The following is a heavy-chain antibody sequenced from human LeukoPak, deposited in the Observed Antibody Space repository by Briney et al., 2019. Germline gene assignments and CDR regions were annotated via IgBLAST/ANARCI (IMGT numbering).Heavy chain of an antibody. D-gene: IGHD6-19*01. J-gene: IGHJ6*02. CDR1: GFTFSSYA. Sequence: GGSLRLSCAASGFTFSSYAMHWVRQAPGKGLEWVAVISYDGSNKYYADSVKGRFTISRDNSKNTLYLQMNSLRAEDTAVYYCAREEWLARRAYYYGMDVWGQGTTVTVSS. CDR3: AREEWLARRAYYYGMDV. V-gene: IGHV3-30-3*01. CDR2: ISYDGSNK.